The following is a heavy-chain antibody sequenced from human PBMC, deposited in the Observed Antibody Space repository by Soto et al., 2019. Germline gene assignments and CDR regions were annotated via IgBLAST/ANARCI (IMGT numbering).Heavy chain of an antibody. CDR1: GFSISTYA. CDR3: AKFKVRYYYDKGWFDP. Sequence: GGSLRLSCVGSGFSISTYAMSWVRQVPGKRMEWVSAINAGGERIFYTDSVKGRFTISRDNSKNTLFLQMNSLRAEDTATYYRAKFKVRYYYDKGWFDPWGKGTPVTVYS. D-gene: IGHD3-22*01. J-gene: IGHJ5*02. V-gene: IGHV3-23*01. CDR2: INAGGERI.